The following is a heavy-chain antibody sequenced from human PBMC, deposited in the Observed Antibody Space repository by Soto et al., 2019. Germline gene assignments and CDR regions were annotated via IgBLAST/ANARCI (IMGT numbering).Heavy chain of an antibody. D-gene: IGHD3-22*01. CDR2: IIPFFRAT. CDR3: ARDLPLNYYDSTYYYYAMDV. Sequence: ASVKVSCKASGGTFSSYAIRWVRQAPGQGLEWLGGIIPFFRATNYAQKFQGRITITADESTSTAYMELSSLRSEDTAVYCCARDLPLNYYDSTYYYYAMDVWGQGTTVTVSS. CDR1: GGTFSSYA. J-gene: IGHJ6*02. V-gene: IGHV1-69*13.